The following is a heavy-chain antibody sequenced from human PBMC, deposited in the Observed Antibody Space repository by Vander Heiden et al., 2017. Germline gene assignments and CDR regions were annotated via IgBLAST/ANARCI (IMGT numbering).Heavy chain of an antibody. D-gene: IGHD2-8*01. J-gene: IGHJ6*02. Sequence: EVQLVESGGGLVKPGGSLRLSCAASGFPFSIYSMNWVRQAPGKGLEWVSSISSSSSYIYYADSVKGRFTISRDNAKNSLYLQMNSLRAEETAVYYCARANRRDDYYYGMDVWGQGTTVTVSS. CDR2: ISSSSSYI. CDR1: GFPFSIYS. V-gene: IGHV3-21*01. CDR3: ARANRRDDYYYGMDV.